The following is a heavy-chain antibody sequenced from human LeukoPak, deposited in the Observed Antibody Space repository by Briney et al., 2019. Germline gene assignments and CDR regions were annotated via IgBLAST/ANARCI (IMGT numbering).Heavy chain of an antibody. V-gene: IGHV1-2*02. CDR1: GYTFTSYA. CDR3: ARDWGASTLVEY. D-gene: IGHD2/OR15-2a*01. CDR2: INPNTGGT. J-gene: IGHJ4*02. Sequence: ASVKVSCKASGYTFTSYAIHWVRQAPGQGLEWMGWINPNTGGTNYGQKFQGRVTMTRDTSISTAYMELSRLRSDDTALYYCARDWGASTLVEYWGQGTLVTVSS.